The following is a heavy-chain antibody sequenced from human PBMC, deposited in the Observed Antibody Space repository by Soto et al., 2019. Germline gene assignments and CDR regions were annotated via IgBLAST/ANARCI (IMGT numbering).Heavy chain of an antibody. CDR2: ISYEGISK. CDR1: GFMFRHFG. CDR3: ARHRGGSDGVPVDP. Sequence: PGGSLRLSCVVSGFMFRHFGMHWGRQAPGKALEWVAFISYEGISKYYGDSLKDQFTISRDNSKNTLYLQMNSLRPADTAFYHCARHRGGSDGVPVDPWGQGSMVTVSS. V-gene: IGHV3-30*03. J-gene: IGHJ5*02. D-gene: IGHD1-26*01.